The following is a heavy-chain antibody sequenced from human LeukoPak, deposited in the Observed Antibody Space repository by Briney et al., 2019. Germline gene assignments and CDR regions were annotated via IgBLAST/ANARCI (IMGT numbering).Heavy chain of an antibody. Sequence: GSLRLSCAASGFSFSSYAMNWVRQAPGKGLEWVSSIDSSSSHIYYADSVKGRFTISRDNTKSSLYLQMNSLRAVDMAVYYCARGYCGGDCYGDWGQGTLVTVSS. CDR3: ARGYCGGDCYGD. V-gene: IGHV3-21*01. CDR1: GFSFSSYA. J-gene: IGHJ1*01. CDR2: IDSSSSHI. D-gene: IGHD2-21*02.